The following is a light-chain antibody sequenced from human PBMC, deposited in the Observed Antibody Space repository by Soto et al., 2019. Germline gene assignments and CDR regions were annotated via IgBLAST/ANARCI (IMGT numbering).Light chain of an antibody. Sequence: QSVLTQPPSASGTPGQRVTISCSGGSSNIGSNTVNWYQHLPGTAPKLLIYSNNQRPSGLPDRFSGSLSGTSASLAIGGLQSEDVADYYCAAWDDSLTGPVFGGGTKLTVL. J-gene: IGLJ2*01. CDR3: AAWDDSLTGPV. CDR2: SNN. V-gene: IGLV1-44*01. CDR1: SSNIGSNT.